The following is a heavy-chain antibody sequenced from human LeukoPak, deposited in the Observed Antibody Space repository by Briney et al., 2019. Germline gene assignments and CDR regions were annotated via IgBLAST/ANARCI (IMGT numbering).Heavy chain of an antibody. J-gene: IGHJ4*02. CDR3: ASQLGIEPFDY. D-gene: IGHD7-27*01. CDR2: LYYDGRT. CDR1: GDSVSSSNYY. Sequence: SETLSLTCTVFGDSVSSSNYYWAWFRQPPGKGLDWIGSLYYDGRTYYSPSLESRVTVSVDTSKNQFALKLTSVTAADTAVYYCASQLGIEPFDYWGQGTLVTVPS. V-gene: IGHV4-39*01.